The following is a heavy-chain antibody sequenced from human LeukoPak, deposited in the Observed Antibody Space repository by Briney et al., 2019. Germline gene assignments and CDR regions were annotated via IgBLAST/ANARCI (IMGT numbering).Heavy chain of an antibody. CDR3: ARGVVVIGPTDAFDI. Sequence: GGSLRLSCAASGFTVSSNYMSWVRQAPGKGLEWVSLIYSGSSTYYADSVKGRFTISRDSSKNTLYLQMNSLRAEDTAVYYCARGVVVIGPTDAFDIWGQGTMVTVSS. D-gene: IGHD3-22*01. CDR1: GFTVSSNY. V-gene: IGHV3-53*01. CDR2: IYSGSST. J-gene: IGHJ3*02.